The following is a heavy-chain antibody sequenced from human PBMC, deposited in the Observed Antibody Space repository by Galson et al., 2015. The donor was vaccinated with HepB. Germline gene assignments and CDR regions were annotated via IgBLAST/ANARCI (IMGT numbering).Heavy chain of an antibody. D-gene: IGHD3-22*01. CDR2: IYSAGFT. V-gene: IGHV3-66*01. J-gene: IGHJ6*02. Sequence: SLRLSCAASGFSVNDKYMTWVRQAPGKGLEWVSIIYSAGFTYYRDSVKGRFIISRDNSKNTLYLQMNSLRGEDTAVYYCARDDRSGFSYALDVWGQGTTVTVSS. CDR3: ARDDRSGFSYALDV. CDR1: GFSVNDKY.